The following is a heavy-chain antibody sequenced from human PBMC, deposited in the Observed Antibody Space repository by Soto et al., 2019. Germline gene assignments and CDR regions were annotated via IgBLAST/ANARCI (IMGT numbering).Heavy chain of an antibody. V-gene: IGHV4-30-2*01. CDR2: IYHSGST. CDR1: GGSISSGGYS. D-gene: IGHD5-12*01. J-gene: IGHJ4*02. Sequence: QLQLQESGSGLVKPSQTLSLTCAVSGGSISSGGYSWSWIRQPPGKGLEWIRYIYHSGSTYYNPSLTSRVTISVDRYKTQFSLQLSSATAADTAVYYSAAGGGLPRYYWGQGTLVTVSS. CDR3: AAGGGLPRYY.